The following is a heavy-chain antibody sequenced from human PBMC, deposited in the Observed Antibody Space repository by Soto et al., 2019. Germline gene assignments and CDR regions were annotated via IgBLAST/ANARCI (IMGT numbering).Heavy chain of an antibody. D-gene: IGHD5-18*01. V-gene: IGHV4-30-4*01. CDR3: ATESGSTYGYFEH. J-gene: IGHJ4*02. CDR2: ISNSGST. Sequence: KTSETLSLTCTVSGGSVTSDEDYWTWIRQSPGKGLEWIGYISNSGSTGYNPSLKTRLSMSVDRSKNQFTPRLTSVTAADTAVYFCATESGSTYGYFEHWGQGTQVTVSS. CDR1: GGSVTSDEDY.